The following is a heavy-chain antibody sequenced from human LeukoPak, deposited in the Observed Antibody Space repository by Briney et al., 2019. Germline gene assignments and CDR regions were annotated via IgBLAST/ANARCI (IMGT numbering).Heavy chain of an antibody. CDR2: IYYSGST. D-gene: IGHD2-15*01. V-gene: IGHV4-59*08. Sequence: SETLSLTCTVSGGSISSYYWSWIRQPPGKGLEWIGYIYYSGSTNYNPSLKSRVTISVDTSKNQFSLKLSSVTAADTAVYYCARRLWVVDDAFDIWGQGTMVTVSS. CDR1: GGSISSYY. J-gene: IGHJ3*02. CDR3: ARRLWVVDDAFDI.